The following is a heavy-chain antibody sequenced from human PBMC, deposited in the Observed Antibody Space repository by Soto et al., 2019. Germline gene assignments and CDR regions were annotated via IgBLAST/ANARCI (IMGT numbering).Heavy chain of an antibody. D-gene: IGHD3-10*01. CDR3: AKDHLGVRGVITYYYGMDF. CDR1: GFTFDDYA. J-gene: IGHJ6*02. Sequence: GESLKISCAASGFTFDDYAMHWVRQAPGKGLEWVSLISGDGGSTYYADSVKGRFTIARDNSKNSLYLQMNSLRTEDSALYYCAKDHLGVRGVITYYYGMDFWGQGTTVTVS. CDR2: ISGDGGST. V-gene: IGHV3-43*02.